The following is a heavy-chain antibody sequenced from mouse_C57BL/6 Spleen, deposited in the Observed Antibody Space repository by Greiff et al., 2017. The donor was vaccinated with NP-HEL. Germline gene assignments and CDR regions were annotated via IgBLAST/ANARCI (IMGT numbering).Heavy chain of an antibody. J-gene: IGHJ2*01. CDR1: GYTFTSYW. V-gene: IGHV1-69*01. D-gene: IGHD2-12*01. CDR2: IDPSDSYT. CDR3: ARSDDHDGGGYFDY. Sequence: QVQLQQPGAELVMPGASVKLSCKASGYTFTSYWMHWVKQRPGQGLEWIGEIDPSDSYTNYTQKFKGKSTLTVDKSSSTAYMQLSSLTSEDSAVYYCARSDDHDGGGYFDYWGQGTTLTVSS.